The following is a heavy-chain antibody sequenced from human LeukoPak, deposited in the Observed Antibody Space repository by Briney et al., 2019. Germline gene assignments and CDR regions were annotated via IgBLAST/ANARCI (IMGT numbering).Heavy chain of an antibody. Sequence: SETLSLTCTVSGYSISSGYYWGWIRQPPGKGLEWIGSIYHSGSTYYNPSLKSRVTISVDTSKNQFSLRLSSVTAADTAVYYCARAAAYYYYMDVWGKGTTVTVSS. D-gene: IGHD6-25*01. J-gene: IGHJ6*03. V-gene: IGHV4-38-2*02. CDR2: IYHSGST. CDR3: ARAAAYYYYMDV. CDR1: GYSISSGYY.